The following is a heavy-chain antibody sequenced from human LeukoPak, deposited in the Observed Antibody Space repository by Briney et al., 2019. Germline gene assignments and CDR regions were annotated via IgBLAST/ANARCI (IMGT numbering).Heavy chain of an antibody. CDR3: ARDRGGKGSAIFY. Sequence: ASVKVSCKASGYTFTNYYMHWVRQAPGQGLEWMGWIDPNTGDTNYSQNIQGRATMTRDTSINTAYMEFTSLGSDDTAVYYCARDRGGKGSAIFYWGQGSLVTVSS. CDR2: IDPNTGDT. J-gene: IGHJ4*02. CDR1: GYTFTNYY. D-gene: IGHD2-2*01. V-gene: IGHV1-2*02.